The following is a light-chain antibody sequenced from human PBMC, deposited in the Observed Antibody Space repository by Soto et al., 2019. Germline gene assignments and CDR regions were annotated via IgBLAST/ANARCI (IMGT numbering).Light chain of an antibody. CDR1: QNISSW. CDR2: EAS. V-gene: IGKV1-5*03. CDR3: QQYNGT. J-gene: IGKJ1*01. Sequence: DIQMTQSPSTLSASVGERVTITCRARQNISSWLAWYQQKPGKAPKLLIYEASNLESGVPSRFSGSGSGTEFTLIISSLQPDDFATYDCQQYNGTFGQGTKVEIK.